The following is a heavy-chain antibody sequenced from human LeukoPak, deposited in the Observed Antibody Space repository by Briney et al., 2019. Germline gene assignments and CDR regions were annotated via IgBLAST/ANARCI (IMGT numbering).Heavy chain of an antibody. J-gene: IGHJ4*02. CDR1: GYTFTSYG. Sequence: VASVKVSCKASGYTFTSYGISWVRQAPGQGLEWMGWISAYNGNTNYAQKFQGRVTMTTDTSTSTAYMELRSLRSDDTAVYYCARDLYLSSSGWEDYWGQGTLVTVSS. D-gene: IGHD6-19*01. CDR3: ARDLYLSSSGWEDY. V-gene: IGHV1-18*01. CDR2: ISAYNGNT.